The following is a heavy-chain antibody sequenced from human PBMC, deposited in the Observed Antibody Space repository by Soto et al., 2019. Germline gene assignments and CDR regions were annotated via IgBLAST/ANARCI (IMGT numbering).Heavy chain of an antibody. Sequence: GGSLRLSCTASGLPFSNAWMSWVRQSPGKGLEWVGRVKTKTDGGTTGHTAPVKGRFTISRDDSKKTLYLQMNSLETEDTAVYYCTVEGYTDGYPALDGWGQGTTVTVSX. CDR2: VKTKTDGGTT. J-gene: IGHJ6*02. CDR3: TVEGYTDGYPALDG. CDR1: GLPFSNAW. D-gene: IGHD5-18*01. V-gene: IGHV3-15*01.